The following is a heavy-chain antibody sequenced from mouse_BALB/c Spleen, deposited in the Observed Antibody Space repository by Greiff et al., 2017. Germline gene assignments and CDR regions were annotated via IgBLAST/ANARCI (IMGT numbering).Heavy chain of an antibody. J-gene: IGHJ4*01. D-gene: IGHD2-2*01. CDR2: INPYNDGT. Sequence: EVQLQQSGPELVKPGASVKMSCKASGYTFTSYVMHWVKQKPGQGLEWIGYINPYNDGTKYNEKFKGKATLTSDKSSSTAYMELSSLTSEDSAVYYCARAGGYDYYAMDYWGQGTSVTVSS. V-gene: IGHV1-14*01. CDR1: GYTFTSYV. CDR3: ARAGGYDYYAMDY.